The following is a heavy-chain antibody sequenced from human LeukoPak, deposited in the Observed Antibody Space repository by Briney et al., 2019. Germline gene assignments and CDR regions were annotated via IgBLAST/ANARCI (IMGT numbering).Heavy chain of an antibody. CDR2: ISYDGSNK. D-gene: IGHD3-10*01. CDR3: ARDGVGEYDV. V-gene: IGHV3-30-3*01. Sequence: GGSLRLSCAASGFTFSSYAMHWVRQAPGKGLEWVAVISYDGSNKYYADSVKGRFTISRDNSKNTLYLQMNSLRAEDTAVYYCARDGVGEYDVWGQGTTVTVSS. CDR1: GFTFSSYA. J-gene: IGHJ6*02.